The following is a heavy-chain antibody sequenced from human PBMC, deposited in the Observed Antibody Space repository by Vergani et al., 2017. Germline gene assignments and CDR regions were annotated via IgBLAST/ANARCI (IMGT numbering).Heavy chain of an antibody. CDR2: IYAGDSDV. CDR3: AKTHDFSSLYSSYNWFDP. CDR1: GYSITNYW. J-gene: IGHJ5*02. D-gene: IGHD3-3*01. Sequence: MQLVQSGAEVKKPGESLKISCQGSGYSITNYWIAWVRQRPGKGLEWMGIIYAGDSDVRYSPSFQGQVTMSVDKSLSTAYLQWSSLKASDTATYYCAKTHDFSSLYSSYNWFDPWGQGTQVTVSS. V-gene: IGHV5-51*03.